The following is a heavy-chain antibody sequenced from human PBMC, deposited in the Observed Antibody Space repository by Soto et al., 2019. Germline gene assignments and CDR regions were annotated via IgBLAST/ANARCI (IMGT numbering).Heavy chain of an antibody. CDR1: GGSFSDFA. J-gene: IGHJ4*02. D-gene: IGHD2-15*01. Sequence: QVQLAQSGAEMTKPGSSVKVSCRASGGSFSDFAFSWVRQAPGQGLEWMGGIIPMFAATKYAQRLQDSVTITADESTNTVYLALNSLTSEDTAIYYCARGAIVAVPAALSSYHDYTNYRFDSWGQGTLVTVSS. CDR2: IIPMFAAT. V-gene: IGHV1-69*01. CDR3: ARGAIVAVPAALSSYHDYTNYRFDS.